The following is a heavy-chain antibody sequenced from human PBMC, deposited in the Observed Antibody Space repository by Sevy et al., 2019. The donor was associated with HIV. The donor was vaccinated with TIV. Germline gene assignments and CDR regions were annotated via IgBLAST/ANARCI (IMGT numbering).Heavy chain of an antibody. J-gene: IGHJ5*02. Sequence: SETLSLKCSVSGGSVNNHYWTWIRQSPGKGLEWLGYAHYSGRPEYNPSFKSRLTISLDTPKNQLSLQLDYVTAADTAIYYCATFGTNFDPPFDPWGQGTLVTVSS. V-gene: IGHV4-59*02. CDR2: AHYSGRP. D-gene: IGHD7-27*01. CDR3: ATFGTNFDPPFDP. CDR1: GGSVNNHY.